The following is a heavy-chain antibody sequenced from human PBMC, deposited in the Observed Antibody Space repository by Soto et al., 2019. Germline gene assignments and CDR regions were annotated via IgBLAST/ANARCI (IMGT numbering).Heavy chain of an antibody. D-gene: IGHD6-13*01. CDR2: ISGSGVST. CDR1: EFTFSSYA. CDR3: AKDRLKLAPHYFDY. Sequence: PGGSLRLSCAASEFTFSSYAMTWVRQAPGKGLEWVSAISGSGVSTYYADSVKGRFTISRDNSKNTLYLQMNSLRAEDTAVYYCAKDRLKLAPHYFDYWGQGTQVTVSS. J-gene: IGHJ4*02. V-gene: IGHV3-23*01.